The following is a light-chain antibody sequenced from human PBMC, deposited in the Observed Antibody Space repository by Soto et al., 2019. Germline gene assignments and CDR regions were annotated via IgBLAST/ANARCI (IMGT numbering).Light chain of an antibody. Sequence: DIQLTQSPSFLSASVGDRVTITCRASQGISSYLSCYHQKPGKAPNLLIYAAPTLQRGVPSRFSGSGSGTDFTLTISRLQPEDFATDYCLQVYNYPLTFGGGTKV. CDR1: QGISSY. V-gene: IGKV1-9*01. CDR3: LQVYNYPLT. CDR2: AAP. J-gene: IGKJ4*01.